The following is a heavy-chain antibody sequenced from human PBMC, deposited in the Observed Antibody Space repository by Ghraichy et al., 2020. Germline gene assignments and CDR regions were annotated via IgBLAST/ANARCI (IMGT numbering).Heavy chain of an antibody. CDR2: ISWDSGSL. CDR1: GFRFNDYA. V-gene: IGHV3-9*01. J-gene: IGHJ4*02. Sequence: GGSLRLSCAASGFRFNDYAMHWVRQAPGKGQEWVSGISWDSGSLGYADSVKGRFTISRDNAKNSLSLQMNSLRAEDTALYYCAKDEDYDILTGYQDYWGQGTLVTVSS. D-gene: IGHD3-9*01. CDR3: AKDEDYDILTGYQDY.